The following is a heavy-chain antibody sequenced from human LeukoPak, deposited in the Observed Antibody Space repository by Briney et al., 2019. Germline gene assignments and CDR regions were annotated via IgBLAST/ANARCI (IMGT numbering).Heavy chain of an antibody. D-gene: IGHD3-10*01. V-gene: IGHV4-4*07. CDR3: ARDVKGSGSYYNPYYYCYMDV. Sequence: PSETLSLTCTVSGGSISSYYWSWIRQPAGKGLEWIGRIYTSGSTNYNPSLKSRVTMSVDTSKNQFSLKLSSVTAADTAVYYCARDVKGSGSYYNPYYYCYMDVWGKGTTVTISS. CDR2: IYTSGST. J-gene: IGHJ6*03. CDR1: GGSISSYY.